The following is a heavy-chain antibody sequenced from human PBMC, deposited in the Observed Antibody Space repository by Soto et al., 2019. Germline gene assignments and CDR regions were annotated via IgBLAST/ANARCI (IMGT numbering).Heavy chain of an antibody. CDR1: GFTFSSDA. J-gene: IGHJ6*02. CDR3: ARYIPGVRYYGMDV. CDR2: IGESGTPT. D-gene: IGHD2-2*01. V-gene: IGHV3-23*01. Sequence: PGGSLRLSCAASGFTFSSDAMKWVRQAPGKGLEWVSLIGESGTPTYYADSVKGRFTISRGNSGNTLFLEMYSLRAEDTAVYYCARYIPGVRYYGMDVWGQGTTVTVSS.